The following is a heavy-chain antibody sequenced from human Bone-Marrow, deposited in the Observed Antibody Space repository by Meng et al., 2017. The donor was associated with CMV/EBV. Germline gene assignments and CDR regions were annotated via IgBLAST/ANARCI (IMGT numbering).Heavy chain of an antibody. D-gene: IGHD3-16*01. Sequence: GESLKISCAGSGFTFSDHYMDWFRQAPGKGLEWVGRSRNNYPIQYAASVKGRFTISRDDSENSLYLQMNSLKVEDTAVYYGGSHATKGGGFDHWGQGTLVTVSS. CDR1: GFTFSDHY. J-gene: IGHJ4*02. CDR3: GSHATKGGGFDH. V-gene: IGHV3-72*01. CDR2: SRNNYPI.